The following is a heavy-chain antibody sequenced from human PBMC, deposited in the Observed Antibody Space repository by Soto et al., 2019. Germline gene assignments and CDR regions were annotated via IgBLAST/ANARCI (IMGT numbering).Heavy chain of an antibody. CDR1: GFTFSSYA. CDR3: AKAGGIAVPGSHLDY. J-gene: IGHJ4*02. CDR2: ISGSGGST. D-gene: IGHD6-19*01. V-gene: IGHV3-23*01. Sequence: EVQLLGSGGGSVQPGGSLRLSCATSGFTFSSYAMSWVRQAPGKGLEWVSAISGSGGSTNYADSAEGRFTISRDNSKNTLYLQMSSLRAEDTAVYYCAKAGGIAVPGSHLDYWGQGTLVTVSS.